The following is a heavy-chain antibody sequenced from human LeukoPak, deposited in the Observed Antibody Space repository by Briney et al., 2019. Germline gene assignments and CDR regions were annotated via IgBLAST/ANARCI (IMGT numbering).Heavy chain of an antibody. CDR2: IYTSGST. CDR3: ARAFDCSGGSCYSGYYFDY. J-gene: IGHJ4*02. Sequence: SETLSLTCTVSGGSISSSSYYWSWIRQPAGKGLEWIGRIYTSGSTNYNPSLKSRVTMSVDTSKNQFSLKLSSVTAADTAVYYCARAFDCSGGSCYSGYYFDYWGQGTLVTVSS. V-gene: IGHV4-61*02. D-gene: IGHD2-15*01. CDR1: GGSISSSSYY.